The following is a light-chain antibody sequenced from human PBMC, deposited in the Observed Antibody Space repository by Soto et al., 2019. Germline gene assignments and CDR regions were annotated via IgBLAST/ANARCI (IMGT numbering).Light chain of an antibody. CDR1: QSISSW. V-gene: IGKV1-5*03. Sequence: DIQMTQSPSTLSASVGDRVIITCRASQSISSWLAWYQQKPGKAPDLLIYRASTLKTGIPSRFSVSGSGTEFTLTISSLQPDDFATYYCQQYDRASWTFGPGTKVEIK. J-gene: IGKJ1*01. CDR2: RAS. CDR3: QQYDRASWT.